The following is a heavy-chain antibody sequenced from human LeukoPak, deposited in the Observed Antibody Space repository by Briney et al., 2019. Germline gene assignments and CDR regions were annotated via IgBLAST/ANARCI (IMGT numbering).Heavy chain of an antibody. CDR2: ISSTGGTA. Sequence: PGGSLRLSCAASGFTFSSFGMSWVRQAPGKGLEWVSAISSTGGTAYYADSVKGRFTISRDNSKNTLYLQMNSLRAEDTAVYYCARGADTGYSSDSWGQGTLVTVSS. V-gene: IGHV3-23*01. D-gene: IGHD6-19*01. J-gene: IGHJ5*02. CDR1: GFTFSSFG. CDR3: ARGADTGYSSDS.